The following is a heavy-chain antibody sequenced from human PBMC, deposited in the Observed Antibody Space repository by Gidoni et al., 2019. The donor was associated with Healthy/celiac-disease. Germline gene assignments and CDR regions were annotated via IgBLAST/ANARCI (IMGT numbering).Heavy chain of an antibody. D-gene: IGHD3-22*01. CDR3: ARLGYYDSSGYFDY. J-gene: IGHJ4*02. CDR2: GST. V-gene: IGHV3-64*01. Sequence: GSTYYANSVKGRFTISRDNSKNTLYLQMGSLRAEDMAVYYCARLGYYDSSGYFDYWGQGTLVTVSS.